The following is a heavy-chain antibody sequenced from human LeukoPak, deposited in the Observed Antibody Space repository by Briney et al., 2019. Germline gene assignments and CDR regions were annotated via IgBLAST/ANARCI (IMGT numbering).Heavy chain of an antibody. CDR2: IKQDGSEK. V-gene: IGHV3-7*01. CDR3: ASFPKSGPSLDAFDI. CDR1: GFTFSSYW. Sequence: GGSLRLSCAASGFTFSSYWMSWVRQAPGKGLEGVANIKQDGSEKYYVDSVKGRFTISRDNAKNSLYLQMNSLRAEDTAVYYCASFPKSGPSLDAFDIWGQGTMVTVSS. J-gene: IGHJ3*02.